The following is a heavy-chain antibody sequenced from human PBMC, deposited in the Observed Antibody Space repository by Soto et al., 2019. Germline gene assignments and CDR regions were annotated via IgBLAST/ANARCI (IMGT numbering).Heavy chain of an antibody. V-gene: IGHV4-4*02. D-gene: IGHD6-19*01. CDR2: MSHIGSV. Sequence: QVLLQESGPGLVQPSGTLSLSCVVSGVSIGSNYYWGWVRQSPGKGLEWLGDMSHIGSVNYNPSLKIRVTISMDKSQNQFSLKLNSVTAADTAVYSCARSLGWYAIDYWGQGTLVIVSS. CDR3: ARSLGWYAIDY. J-gene: IGHJ4*02. CDR1: GVSIGSNYY.